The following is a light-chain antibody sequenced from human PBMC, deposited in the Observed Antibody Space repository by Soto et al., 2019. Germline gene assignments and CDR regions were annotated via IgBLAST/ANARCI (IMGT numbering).Light chain of an antibody. J-gene: IGLJ1*01. CDR3: CSYAGSNTYV. Sequence: QSALTQPASVSGSPGQSITVSCTGTSSDVGNYNFVSWYQHHPGKAPKLMIYDGNKRPSGVSNRFSGSKSDNTASLTISGLQAEDEADYYCCSYAGSNTYVFGTGTKVTVL. CDR1: SSDVGNYNF. CDR2: DGN. V-gene: IGLV2-23*01.